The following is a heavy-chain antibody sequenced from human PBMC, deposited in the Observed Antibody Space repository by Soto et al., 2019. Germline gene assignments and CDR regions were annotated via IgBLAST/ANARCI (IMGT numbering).Heavy chain of an antibody. J-gene: IGHJ5*02. CDR2: IHQSGVT. Sequence: SETLSLTCNMSGDSYSISTYSWSWIRQPPGKALQWIGFIHQSGVTSYNPSLASRVSISLDRSNNQCSLKLKSVTAADTAVYFCAGMPYTSGLRFDPWGPGTLVTVSS. CDR1: GDSYSISTYS. V-gene: IGHV4-30-2*01. D-gene: IGHD6-19*01. CDR3: AGMPYTSGLRFDP.